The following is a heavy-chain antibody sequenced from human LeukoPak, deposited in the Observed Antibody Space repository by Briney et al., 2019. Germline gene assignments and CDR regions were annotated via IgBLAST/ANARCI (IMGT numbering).Heavy chain of an antibody. CDR3: ARDGLTSTPLDY. CDR2: IKSDGSST. J-gene: IGHJ4*02. D-gene: IGHD2-2*01. V-gene: IGHV3-74*01. Sequence: GGSLRLSCAASGFTFSSYWMHWVRQAPGKGLVWVSRIKSDGSSTSYADSVKGRFTISRDSAKSTLYLHMNSLRAEDTAVYYCARDGLTSTPLDYWGQGTLVTVSS. CDR1: GFTFSSYW.